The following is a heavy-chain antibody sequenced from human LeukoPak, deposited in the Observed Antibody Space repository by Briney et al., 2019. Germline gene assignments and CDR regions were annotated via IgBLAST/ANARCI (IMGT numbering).Heavy chain of an antibody. CDR1: GFTFSSCA. V-gene: IGHV3-30-3*01. CDR3: ARVEMATISVGYFDY. D-gene: IGHD5-24*01. Sequence: PGGSLRLSCAASGFTFSSCAMHWVRQAPGKGLEGVAVISYDGSNKYYADSVKGRFTISRDNSKNTLYLQMNSLRAEDTAVYYCARVEMATISVGYFDYWGQGTLVTVSS. J-gene: IGHJ4*02. CDR2: ISYDGSNK.